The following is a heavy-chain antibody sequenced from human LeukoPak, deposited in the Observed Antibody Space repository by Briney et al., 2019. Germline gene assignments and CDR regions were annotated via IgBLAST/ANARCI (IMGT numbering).Heavy chain of an antibody. J-gene: IGHJ6*03. V-gene: IGHV4-34*01. CDR3: ARGRIVVVPAAHYYYMDV. CDR2: INHSGST. CDR1: GGSFSGYY. Sequence: SETLSLTCAVYGGSFSGYYWSWIRQPPGKGLEWIGEINHSGSTNYNPSLESRVTISVDTSKNQFSLKLSSVTAADTAVYYCARGRIVVVPAAHYYYMDVWGKGTTVTVSS. D-gene: IGHD2-2*01.